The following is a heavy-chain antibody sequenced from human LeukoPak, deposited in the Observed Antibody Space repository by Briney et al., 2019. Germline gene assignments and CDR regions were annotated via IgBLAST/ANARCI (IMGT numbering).Heavy chain of an antibody. CDR2: IYPGDSDT. Sequence: GESLKISCKASGYSFISYWIGWVRQMPGKGLEWMGIIYPGDSDTRYSPSFQGQVTMSVDMSISTAYLQWSSLKASDTAMYYCARQVASGNFDSWGQGTRVTVSS. D-gene: IGHD5-12*01. J-gene: IGHJ4*02. CDR1: GYSFISYW. V-gene: IGHV5-51*01. CDR3: ARQVASGNFDS.